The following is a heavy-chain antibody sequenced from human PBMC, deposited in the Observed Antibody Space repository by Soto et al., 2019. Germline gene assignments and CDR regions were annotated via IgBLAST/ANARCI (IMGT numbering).Heavy chain of an antibody. Sequence: QLQLQESGPGLVKPSETLTLTCTVSGGSISSSSYYWGWIRQPPGKGLEWIGSIYYSGSTYYNPSLKRRVTISVDTSKNQFSLKLSSVTAADTAVYYCARRNNYYDSSGYFLSGAFDIWGQGTMVTVSS. J-gene: IGHJ3*02. V-gene: IGHV4-39*01. CDR1: GGSISSSSYY. CDR3: ARRNNYYDSSGYFLSGAFDI. CDR2: IYYSGST. D-gene: IGHD3-22*01.